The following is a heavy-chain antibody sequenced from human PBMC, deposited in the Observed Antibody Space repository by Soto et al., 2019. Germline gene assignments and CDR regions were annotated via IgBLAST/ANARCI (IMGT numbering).Heavy chain of an antibody. CDR2: INPSLGTT. V-gene: IGHV1-46*01. CDR3: ARERGYQVGSREGLDN. Sequence: ASVKVSCKASGYTFINYYMHWVRQAPGQGLEWMGIINPSLGTTTYAQKFQGRVTLTTDTSTNTDYMELSSLRCQDTAVYYCARERGYQVGSREGLDNWGQGTLVTVSS. J-gene: IGHJ4*02. CDR1: GYTFINYY. D-gene: IGHD2-15*01.